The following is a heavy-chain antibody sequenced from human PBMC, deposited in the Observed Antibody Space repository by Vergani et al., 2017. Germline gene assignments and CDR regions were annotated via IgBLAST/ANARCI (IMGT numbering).Heavy chain of an antibody. J-gene: IGHJ6*02. CDR1: GYTFTSYD. V-gene: IGHV1-8*01. CDR3: ARGIWQQLVLIYYYGKDV. D-gene: IGHD6-13*01. Sequence: QVQLVQSGAEVKKPGASVKVSCKASGYTFTSYDINWVRQATGQGLEWMGWMNPNSGNTGYAQKFQGRVTMTRNTSISTAYMELSSLRSEDTAVYYCARGIWQQLVLIYYYGKDVWGQGTTVTVSS. CDR2: MNPNSGNT.